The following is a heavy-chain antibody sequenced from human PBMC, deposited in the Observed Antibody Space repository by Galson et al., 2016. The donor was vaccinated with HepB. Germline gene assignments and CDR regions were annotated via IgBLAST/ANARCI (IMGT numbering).Heavy chain of an antibody. CDR2: ISSSGTTT. CDR1: GFTFSSYD. D-gene: IGHD2-15*01. V-gene: IGHV3-48*02. J-gene: IGHJ4*02. Sequence: SLRLSCAASGFTFSSYDMNWVRQAPGKGLEWVSYISSSGTTTIYADSVKGRFTISRDNAKNSLYLQMSSLRDEDTAVYYCAMDSWWLYYWGQGALVTVSS. CDR3: AMDSWWLYY.